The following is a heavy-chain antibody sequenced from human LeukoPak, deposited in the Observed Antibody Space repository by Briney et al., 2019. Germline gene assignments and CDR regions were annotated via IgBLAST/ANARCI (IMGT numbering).Heavy chain of an antibody. CDR2: ISGSGGST. CDR3: AKDRYSSSYYFDY. Sequence: GGSLRLSCAASGFTFSSYAMSWVRQAPGKGLEWVSAISGSGGSTYYADSVKGRFTISRDNSKNTLYLQMNSLRAEDTSVYYCAKDRYSSSYYFDYWGQGTLVTVSS. D-gene: IGHD6-13*01. V-gene: IGHV3-23*01. CDR1: GFTFSSYA. J-gene: IGHJ4*02.